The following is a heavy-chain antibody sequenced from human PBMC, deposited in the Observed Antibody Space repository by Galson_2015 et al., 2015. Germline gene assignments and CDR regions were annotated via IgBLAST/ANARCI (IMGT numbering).Heavy chain of an antibody. D-gene: IGHD1-26*01. V-gene: IGHV4-38-2*01. CDR2: IYRSGST. CDR3: ARVTDDGSYYYYYYMDV. J-gene: IGHJ6*03. Sequence: SEPLSLTCAVSGSSITSGYYWGWIRQPPGKGLEWIGSIYRSGSTYYNPSLKSRVTISVDTSKNQFSLKLTSVTAADTAVYYCARVTDDGSYYYYYYMDVWGKGTTVTVSS. CDR1: GSSITSGYY.